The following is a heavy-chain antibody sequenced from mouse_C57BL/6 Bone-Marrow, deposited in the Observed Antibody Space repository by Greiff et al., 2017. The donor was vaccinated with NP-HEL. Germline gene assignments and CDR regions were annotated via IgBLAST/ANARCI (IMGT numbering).Heavy chain of an antibody. CDR1: GFNIKDDY. CDR3: TTDYYGRAMDY. D-gene: IGHD1-1*01. V-gene: IGHV14-4*01. J-gene: IGHJ4*01. Sequence: EVQLQQSGAELVRPGASVKLSCTASGFNIKDDYMHWVKQRPEQGLEWIGWIDPENGDTEYASKFQGKATITADTSSNTAYLQLSSLTSEDTAVYYCTTDYYGRAMDYWGQGTSVTVSS. CDR2: IDPENGDT.